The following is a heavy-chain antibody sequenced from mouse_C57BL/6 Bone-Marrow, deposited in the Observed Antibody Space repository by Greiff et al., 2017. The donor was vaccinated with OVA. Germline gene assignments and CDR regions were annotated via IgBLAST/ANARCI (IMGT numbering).Heavy chain of an antibody. CDR3: ARGFQYYFDY. Sequence: VQLQQPGAELVKPGASVKLSCTASGYTFTSYWMHLVKQRPGPGLAWIGMIHPNSGSTNYNEKFKSKATLTVDKSSSTAYMQLSSLTSEDSAVYYCARGFQYYFDYWGQGTTLTVSS. J-gene: IGHJ2*01. V-gene: IGHV1-64*01. CDR1: GYTFTSYW. CDR2: IHPNSGST.